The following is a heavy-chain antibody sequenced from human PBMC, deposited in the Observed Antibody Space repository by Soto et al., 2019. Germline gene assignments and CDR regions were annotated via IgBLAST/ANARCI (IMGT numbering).Heavy chain of an antibody. CDR2: INAGNGNT. D-gene: IGHD3-10*01. J-gene: IGHJ4*02. V-gene: IGHV1-3*01. Sequence: ASVKVSCKASGYTFPSYAMHWLRQAPGQRLEWMGWINAGNGNTKYSQKFQGRVTITRDTSASTAYMELSSLRSEDTAVYYCASDILRGMADYWGQGTLVTVSS. CDR1: GYTFPSYA. CDR3: ASDILRGMADY.